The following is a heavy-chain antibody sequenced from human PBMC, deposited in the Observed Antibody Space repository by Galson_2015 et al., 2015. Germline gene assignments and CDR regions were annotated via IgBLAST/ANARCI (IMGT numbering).Heavy chain of an antibody. D-gene: IGHD6-13*01. J-gene: IGHJ6*02. CDR2: IKQDGSEK. CDR3: IRQLVSSSYGMDV. CDR1: GFTFSSYW. V-gene: IGHV3-7*05. Sequence: SLRLSCAASGFTFSSYWMSWVRQAPGKGLEWVANIKQDGSEKYYVDSVKGRFTISRDNAKNSLYLQMNSLRAEDTAVYYCIRQLVSSSYGMDVWVQGTTVTVSS.